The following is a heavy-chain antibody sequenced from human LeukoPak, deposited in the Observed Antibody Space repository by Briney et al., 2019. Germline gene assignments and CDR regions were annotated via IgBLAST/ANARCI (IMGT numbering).Heavy chain of an antibody. V-gene: IGHV3-48*04. CDR3: ARSTFYGHGYFDY. CDR1: GFTFSSYT. CDR2: ISSGGNTI. Sequence: GGSLRLSCAASGFTFSSYTMNWVRQAPGKGLEWVSYISSGGNTIYYADSIKGRFTISRDNAKNSLYLQMNSLRAEDTAVYYCARSTFYGHGYFDYWGQGTLVTVSS. J-gene: IGHJ4*02. D-gene: IGHD2/OR15-2a*01.